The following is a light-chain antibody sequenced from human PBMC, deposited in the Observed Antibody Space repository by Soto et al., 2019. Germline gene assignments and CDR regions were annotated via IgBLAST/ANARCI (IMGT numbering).Light chain of an antibody. CDR1: QAVRSDF. CDR2: GAS. J-gene: IGKJ1*01. V-gene: IGKV3-20*01. Sequence: EIMLTQSPGTLSMSPGERATLSCRASQAVRSDFLAWYQHKPGQAPRLVIYGASTRATGIPDRFSGSGSGTDFTLTISRLEPEDFAVYYCQQGGGSLWTFGQGTKVEIK. CDR3: QQGGGSLWT.